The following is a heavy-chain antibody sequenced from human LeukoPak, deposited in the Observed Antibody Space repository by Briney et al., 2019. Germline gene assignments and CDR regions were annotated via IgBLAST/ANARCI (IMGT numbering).Heavy chain of an antibody. CDR1: GYTCTSYG. CDR3: ARGLPHYYGPGSYEDH. V-gene: IGHV1-18*01. D-gene: IGHD3-10*01. J-gene: IGHJ4*02. CDR2: ISTYNGNT. Sequence: GASVKVSCKASGYTCTSYGIIWVRQAPGQGLEWMGWISTYNGNTNYAQKLQGRVTMTTDTSTTTAYMELRSLRSDDTAVYYCARGLPHYYGPGSYEDHWGQGTLVTVSS.